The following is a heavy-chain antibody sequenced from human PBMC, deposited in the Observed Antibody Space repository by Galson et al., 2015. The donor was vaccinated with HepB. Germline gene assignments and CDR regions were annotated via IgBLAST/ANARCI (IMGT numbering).Heavy chain of an antibody. Sequence: ETLSLTCTVSGGSISNSRYYWGWIRQPPGKGLEWIGHIYYNGNTYYNPSLKSRATISVEPSKTQFSLKLSSVTAADTAVYYCASASPDSGNYGLPDAFDIWGQGTMVTVSS. CDR2: IYYNGNT. D-gene: IGHD3-10*01. J-gene: IGHJ3*02. CDR3: ASASPDSGNYGLPDAFDI. CDR1: GGSISNSRYY. V-gene: IGHV4-39*01.